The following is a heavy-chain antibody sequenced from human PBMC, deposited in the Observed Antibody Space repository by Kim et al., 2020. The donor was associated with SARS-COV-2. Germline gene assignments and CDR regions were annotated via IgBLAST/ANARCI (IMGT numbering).Heavy chain of an antibody. CDR2: ISSSSSTI. Sequence: GGSLRLSCAASGFTFSSYSMNWVRQAPGKGLEWVSYISSSSSTIYYADSVKGRFTISRDNAKNSLYLQMNSLRDEDTAVYYCARTYYDILTGYFDYWGQGTLVTVSS. V-gene: IGHV3-48*02. CDR1: GFTFSSYS. D-gene: IGHD3-9*01. J-gene: IGHJ4*02. CDR3: ARTYYDILTGYFDY.